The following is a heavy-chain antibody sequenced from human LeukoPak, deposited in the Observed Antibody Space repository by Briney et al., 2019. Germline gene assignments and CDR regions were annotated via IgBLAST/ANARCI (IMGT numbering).Heavy chain of an antibody. CDR1: GFTFSSYG. D-gene: IGHD3-22*01. V-gene: IGHV3-33*01. J-gene: IGHJ4*02. CDR3: ARGSPKYYDSSGYYY. CDR2: IWYDGSNK. Sequence: GGSLRLSCAASGFTFSSYGMHWVRQAPGKGLEWVAVIWYDGSNKYYADSVKGRFTISRDNAKNSLYLQMNSLRAEDTAVYYCARGSPKYYDSSGYYYWGQGTLVTVSS.